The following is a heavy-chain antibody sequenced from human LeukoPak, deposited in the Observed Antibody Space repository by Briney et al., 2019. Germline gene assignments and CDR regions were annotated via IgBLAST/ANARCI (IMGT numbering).Heavy chain of an antibody. CDR1: GYTFTSYY. V-gene: IGHV1-2*04. Sequence: ASVKVSCKASGYTFTSYYMHWVRQAPGQGLEWMGWINPNSGGTNYAQKFQGWVTMTRDTSISTAYMELSRLRSDDTAVYYCARDRIGASSNNWFDPWGQGTLVTVSS. J-gene: IGHJ5*02. CDR2: INPNSGGT. CDR3: ARDRIGASSNNWFDP. D-gene: IGHD1-26*01.